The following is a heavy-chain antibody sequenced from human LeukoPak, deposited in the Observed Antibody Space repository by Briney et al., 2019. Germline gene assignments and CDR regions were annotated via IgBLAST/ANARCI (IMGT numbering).Heavy chain of an antibody. CDR2: ISSDGTYT. V-gene: IGHV3-74*01. Sequence: AGGSLRLSCAASGFTFSSHLMHWVRQAPGKGLVWVSRISSDGTYTNYADSVRGRFTISRDNAKNTLYLQMNSLRAEDTAVYYCAKPSSGLDAFDIWGQGTMVTVSS. CDR1: GFTFSSHL. J-gene: IGHJ3*02. D-gene: IGHD6-19*01. CDR3: AKPSSGLDAFDI.